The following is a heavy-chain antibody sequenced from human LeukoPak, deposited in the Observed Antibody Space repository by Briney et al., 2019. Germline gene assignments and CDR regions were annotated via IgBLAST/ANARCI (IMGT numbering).Heavy chain of an antibody. Sequence: SETLSLTCTVSGASISSYYWSWIRQPPGKGLEWIGYIYYSGSTNYNPSLKSRVTISVDTSKNQFSLKLSSVTAADTAVYYCARENPRTGHFFDYWGQGTLVTVSS. CDR2: IYYSGST. D-gene: IGHD1-1*01. J-gene: IGHJ4*02. CDR3: ARENPRTGHFFDY. V-gene: IGHV4-59*01. CDR1: GASISSYY.